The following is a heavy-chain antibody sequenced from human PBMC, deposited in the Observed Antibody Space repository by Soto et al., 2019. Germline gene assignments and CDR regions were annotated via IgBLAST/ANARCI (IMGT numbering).Heavy chain of an antibody. CDR3: ARGVVRGVITSSNYYYYGMDV. CDR1: GFTFSSYG. J-gene: IGHJ6*02. D-gene: IGHD3-10*01. CDR2: IWYDGSNK. Sequence: GGSLRLSCAASGFTFSSYGMHWVRQAPGKGLEWVAVIWYDGSNKYYADSVKGRFTISRDNSKNTLYLQMNSLRAEDTAVYYCARGVVRGVITSSNYYYYGMDVWGQGTTVTVSS. V-gene: IGHV3-33*01.